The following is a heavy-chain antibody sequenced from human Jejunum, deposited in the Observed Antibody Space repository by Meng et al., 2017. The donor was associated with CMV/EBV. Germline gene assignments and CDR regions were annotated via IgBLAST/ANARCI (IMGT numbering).Heavy chain of an antibody. CDR3: ARQIRSIDY. CDR1: GFIFSDYY. CDR2: ISSSGSTI. J-gene: IGHJ4*02. D-gene: IGHD3-10*01. V-gene: IGHV3-11*01. Sequence: LRLSCAASGFIFSDYYMNWIRQAPGKGLEWVSYISSSGSTIYYADSVKGRFTISRDNAKNSLYLQMNSLRADDTAVYYCARQIRSIDYWGQGTLVTVSS.